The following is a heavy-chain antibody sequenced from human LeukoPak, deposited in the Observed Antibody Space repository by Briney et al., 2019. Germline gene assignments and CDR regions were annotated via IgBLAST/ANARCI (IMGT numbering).Heavy chain of an antibody. CDR3: ATQYSSGWYYYYGMDV. Sequence: GASVEVSCKASGYTFTSYGISWVRQAPGQGLEWMGWISAYNGNTNYAQKLQGRVTMTTDTSTSTAYMELRSLRSDDTAVYYCATQYSSGWYYYYGMDVWGQGTTVTVSS. D-gene: IGHD6-19*01. J-gene: IGHJ6*02. CDR2: ISAYNGNT. CDR1: GYTFTSYG. V-gene: IGHV1-18*01.